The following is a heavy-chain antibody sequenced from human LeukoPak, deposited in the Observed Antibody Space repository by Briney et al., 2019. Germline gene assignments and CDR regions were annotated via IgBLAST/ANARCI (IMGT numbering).Heavy chain of an antibody. CDR3: ARDVEPFDP. CDR1: GGSISSSSYY. J-gene: IGHJ5*02. CDR2: IYYSGST. Sequence: SETLSLTCTVSGGSISSSSYYWGWIRQPPGKGLEWIGSIYYSGSTYYNPSLKSRVTISVDTSKNQFSLKLSSVTAADTAVYYCARDVEPFDPWGRGTLVTVSS. V-gene: IGHV4-39*07. D-gene: IGHD1-1*01.